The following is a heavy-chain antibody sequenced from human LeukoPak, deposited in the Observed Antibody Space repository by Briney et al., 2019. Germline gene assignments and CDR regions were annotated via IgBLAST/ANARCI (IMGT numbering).Heavy chain of an antibody. CDR3: AKKLLTVTTWGFDY. CDR1: GFTFSSYA. V-gene: IGHV3-23*01. J-gene: IGHJ4*02. D-gene: IGHD4-11*01. Sequence: GGSLRLSCAASGFTFSSYAMSWVRQVPGKGLEWVSAISGSGGNTYYADSVKGRFTISRDNSKNTLYLQMNSLRAEDTAVYYCAKKLLTVTTWGFDYWGQGTLVTVSS. CDR2: ISGSGGNT.